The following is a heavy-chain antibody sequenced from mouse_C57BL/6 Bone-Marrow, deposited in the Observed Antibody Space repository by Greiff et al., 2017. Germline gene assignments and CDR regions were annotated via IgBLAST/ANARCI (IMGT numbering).Heavy chain of an antibody. V-gene: IGHV5-12*01. Sequence: VESGGGLVQPGGSLKLSCAASGFTFSDYYMYWVRQTPEKRLEWVAYISNGGGSTYYPDTVKGRFTISRDNAKNTLYLQMSRLKSEDTAMYYCARRNYYYGSSYVDYWGQGTTLTVSS. CDR1: GFTFSDYY. J-gene: IGHJ2*01. D-gene: IGHD1-1*01. CDR2: ISNGGGST. CDR3: ARRNYYYGSSYVDY.